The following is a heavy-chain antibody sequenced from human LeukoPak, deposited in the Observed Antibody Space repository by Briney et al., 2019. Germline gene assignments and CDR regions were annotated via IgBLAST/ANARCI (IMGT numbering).Heavy chain of an antibody. V-gene: IGHV3-48*01. D-gene: IGHD3-9*01. CDR1: GFTFSRYN. Sequence: GGSLRLSCAASGFTFSRYNMNWVRQAPGKGLEWVSYISSSSSTIYYADSVKGRFTISRDNAENSLYLQINSLRAEDTAVYYCARDAYYDILTGYSPSPPWFDPWGQGTLVTVSS. J-gene: IGHJ5*02. CDR2: ISSSSSTI. CDR3: ARDAYYDILTGYSPSPPWFDP.